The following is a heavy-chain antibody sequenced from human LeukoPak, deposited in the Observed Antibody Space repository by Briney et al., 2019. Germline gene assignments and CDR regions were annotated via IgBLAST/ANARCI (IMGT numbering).Heavy chain of an antibody. V-gene: IGHV4-39*01. CDR2: FYYSGST. CDR1: GGSISRTSYY. D-gene: IGHD1-1*01. CDR3: ASGYGYFFDY. J-gene: IGHJ4*02. Sequence: SETLSLTCTVSGGSISRTSYYWGWIRQPPGKGLEWIETFYYSGSTYYNPSLKSRVTISVDTSKNQFSLKLSSVTAADTAVYYCASGYGYFFDYWGQGTLVTVPS.